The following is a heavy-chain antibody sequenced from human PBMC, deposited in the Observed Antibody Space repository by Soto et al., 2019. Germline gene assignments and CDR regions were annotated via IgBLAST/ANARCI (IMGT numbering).Heavy chain of an antibody. D-gene: IGHD3-16*01. Sequence: SETLSLTCAVSGDPIRRRGYYWSWIRHRPGEGLEWIGFFYYSGITDYNRSLRSRLFISADTSKNEFYLRLSSVTAADTAVYYCARSGARGGDCFAPWGKGTLVTVPS. CDR2: FYYSGIT. CDR1: GDPIRRRGYY. CDR3: ARSGARGGDCFAP. J-gene: IGHJ5*02. V-gene: IGHV4-31*11.